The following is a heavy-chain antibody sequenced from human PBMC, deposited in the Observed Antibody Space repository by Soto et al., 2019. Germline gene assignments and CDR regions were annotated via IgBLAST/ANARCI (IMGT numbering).Heavy chain of an antibody. CDR3: ARAGSGSYKYYYYYYMDV. Sequence: PSETLSLTCTVSGGSISSSSYYWGWIRQPPGKGLEWIGSIYYSGSTYYNPSLKSRVTISVDTSKNQFSLKLSSVTAADTAVYYCARAGSGSYKYYYYYYMDVWGKGTTVTVSS. J-gene: IGHJ6*03. V-gene: IGHV4-39*01. CDR2: IYYSGST. CDR1: GGSISSSSYY. D-gene: IGHD3-10*01.